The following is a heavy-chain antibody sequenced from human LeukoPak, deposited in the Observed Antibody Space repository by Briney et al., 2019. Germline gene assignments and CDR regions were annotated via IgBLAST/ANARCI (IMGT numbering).Heavy chain of an antibody. CDR1: GGSISSYY. CDR3: ARGPGLNWFDP. Sequence: PSETLSLTCTVSGGSISSYYWSWIRQPPGKGLEWIGYVYYSGSTNYNPSPKGRVTISVDTSKNRFSLKLTSVTAADTAVYYCARGPGLNWFDPWGQGTLVTVSS. D-gene: IGHD3-16*01. J-gene: IGHJ5*02. CDR2: VYYSGST. V-gene: IGHV4-59*01.